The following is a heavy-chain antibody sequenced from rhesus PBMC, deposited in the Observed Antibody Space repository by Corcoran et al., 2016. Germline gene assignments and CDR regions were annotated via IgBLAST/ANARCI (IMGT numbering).Heavy chain of an antibody. D-gene: IGHD7-45*01. Sequence: QVQMQQWGEGLVKPSETLSLTCAVYGGSISGYYYWSWICQPPGKGLEWIGYIYGNSASTHDNPSLKNPITISKDTSKNQFSLKLSCVTAADTAVYYWARAAGEHYYGVDSWGQGVVVTVSS. J-gene: IGHJ6*01. CDR1: GGSISGYYY. CDR3: ARAAGEHYYGVDS. CDR2: IYGNSAST. V-gene: IGHV4-73*01.